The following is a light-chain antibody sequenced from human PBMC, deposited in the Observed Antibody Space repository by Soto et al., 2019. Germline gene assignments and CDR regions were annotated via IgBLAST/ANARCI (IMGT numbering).Light chain of an antibody. CDR1: SGHINYA. V-gene: IGLV4-69*01. CDR2: VNSDGSH. J-gene: IGLJ3*02. Sequence: QLVLTQSPSASASLGASVRLTCTLTSGHINYAIAWHQQQPEKGPRFLMKVNSDGSHRKGDGIPDRFSGSTSGAERYLTISSLQSEDEAVYYCQTWGTGIQVFGGGTKLTVL. CDR3: QTWGTGIQV.